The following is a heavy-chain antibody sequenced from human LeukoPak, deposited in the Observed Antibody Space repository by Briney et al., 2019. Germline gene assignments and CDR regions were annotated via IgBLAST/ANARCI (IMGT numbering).Heavy chain of an antibody. V-gene: IGHV4-39*01. CDR2: IYYSGST. CDR1: GGSISSSSYY. CDR3: ARPNYYDSSGYFN. J-gene: IGHJ4*02. Sequence: SETLSLTCTVSGGSISSSSYYWGWIRQPPGKGPEWIGSIYYSGSTYYNPSLKSRITISVDTSKNQFSLKLTSVTAADTAVYYCARPNYYDSSGYFNWGQGTLVTVSS. D-gene: IGHD3-22*01.